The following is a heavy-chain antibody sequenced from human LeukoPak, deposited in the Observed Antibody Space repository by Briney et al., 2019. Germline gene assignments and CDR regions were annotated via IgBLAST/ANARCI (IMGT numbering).Heavy chain of an antibody. J-gene: IGHJ4*02. CDR2: ISYDGSNK. Sequence: PGGSLRLSCAASGFTFSSYGMHWVRQAPGKGLEWVAVISYDGSNKYYADSVKGLFTISRDNSKNTLYLQMNSLRAEDTAVYYCAKEEFDYWGQGALVTVSS. CDR3: AKEEFDY. V-gene: IGHV3-30*18. CDR1: GFTFSSYG.